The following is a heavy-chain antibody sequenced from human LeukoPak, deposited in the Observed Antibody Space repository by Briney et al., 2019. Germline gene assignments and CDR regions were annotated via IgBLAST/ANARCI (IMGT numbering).Heavy chain of an antibody. CDR2: IDYSGST. J-gene: IGHJ5*02. Sequence: PSETLSLTCTVSGGSISSKYWSWIRQPPGKGLEWIGYIDYSGSTNHNPSLKSRVTISVDTSKKQFSLKLSSVTAVDTAVYYCARYVYGSGSYYNWFDPWGQGTLVTVSS. D-gene: IGHD3-10*01. CDR3: ARYVYGSGSYYNWFDP. CDR1: GGSISSKY. V-gene: IGHV4-59*01.